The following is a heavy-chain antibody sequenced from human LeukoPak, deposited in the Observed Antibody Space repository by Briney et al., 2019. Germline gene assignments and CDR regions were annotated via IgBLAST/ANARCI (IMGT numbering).Heavy chain of an antibody. V-gene: IGHV3-9*01. D-gene: IGHD3-10*01. CDR1: GFTFDDYA. CDR3: AKGLDGSGSYYYYGMDV. Sequence: GGSLRLSCAASGFTFDDYAMHWVRQAPGKGLEWVSGISWNSGSIGYADSVKGRFTISRGNAKNSLYLQMNSLRAEDTALYYCAKGLDGSGSYYYYGMDVWGQGTTVTVSS. J-gene: IGHJ6*02. CDR2: ISWNSGSI.